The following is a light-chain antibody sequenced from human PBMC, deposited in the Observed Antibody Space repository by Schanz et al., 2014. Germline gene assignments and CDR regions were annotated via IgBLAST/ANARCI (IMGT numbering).Light chain of an antibody. V-gene: IGLV2-14*01. CDR1: SNDVGGYNY. Sequence: QSALTQPPSASGSPGQSVTISCTGTSNDVGGYNYVSWYQQHPGKAPKVMISQVTKRPSGVSHRFSGSKSGNTASLTISGLQAEDEADYYCSSYTRRSTPNVVFGGGTKLTVL. J-gene: IGLJ2*01. CDR2: QVT. CDR3: SSYTRRSTPNVV.